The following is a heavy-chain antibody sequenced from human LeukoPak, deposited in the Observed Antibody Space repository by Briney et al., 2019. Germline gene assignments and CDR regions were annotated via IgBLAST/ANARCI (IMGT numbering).Heavy chain of an antibody. Sequence: GGSLRLSCAASGFTFSSYAMSWVRQAPGKGLEWVSAISGSGGSTYYADSVKGRFTISRDNSKNTLFLQMNSLRAEDAAVYYCVRGNDYGGPHYWGQGTLVTVSS. D-gene: IGHD4-23*01. V-gene: IGHV3-23*01. CDR1: GFTFSSYA. J-gene: IGHJ4*02. CDR2: ISGSGGST. CDR3: VRGNDYGGPHY.